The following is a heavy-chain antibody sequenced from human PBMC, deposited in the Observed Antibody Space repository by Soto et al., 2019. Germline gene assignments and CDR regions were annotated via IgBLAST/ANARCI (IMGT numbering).Heavy chain of an antibody. Sequence: PGGSLRLSCAASGFTFSSYSMNWVRQAPGKGLEWVSSISSSSSYIYYADSVKGRFTISRDNAKNSLYLQMNSLRAEDTAVYYCASIFPTVTPLDPSANYYYYGMDVWGQGTTVIVSS. J-gene: IGHJ6*02. CDR2: ISSSSSYI. V-gene: IGHV3-21*01. CDR3: ASIFPTVTPLDPSANYYYYGMDV. CDR1: GFTFSSYS. D-gene: IGHD4-4*01.